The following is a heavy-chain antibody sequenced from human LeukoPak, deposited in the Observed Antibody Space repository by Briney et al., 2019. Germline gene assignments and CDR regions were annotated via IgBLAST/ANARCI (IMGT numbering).Heavy chain of an antibody. CDR1: GFTFDDYG. CDR2: INWNGGST. D-gene: IGHD2-2*01. CDR3: AKAFFVVVPAASIDY. V-gene: IGHV3-20*04. Sequence: GGSLRLSCAASGFTFDDYGMSWVRQAPGKGLEWVSGINWNGGSTGYADSVKGRFTISRDNSKNTLYLQMNSLRAEDTAVYYCAKAFFVVVPAASIDYWGQGTLVTVSS. J-gene: IGHJ4*02.